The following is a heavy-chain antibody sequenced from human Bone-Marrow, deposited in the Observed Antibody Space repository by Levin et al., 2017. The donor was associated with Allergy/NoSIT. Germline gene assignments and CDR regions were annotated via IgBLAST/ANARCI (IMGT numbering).Heavy chain of an antibody. J-gene: IGHJ4*02. CDR2: IYSDGRT. V-gene: IGHV3-66*02. CDR3: AKTAGWYEAGYSDS. Sequence: GGSLRLSCAASGFTVSSNYMNWVRQAPGKGLEWVSVIYSDGRTYYEDSVKGRFTISRDNSKNTFYLQMISLRPADTAAYYCAKTAGWYEAGYSDSWGQRTLVTVSS. D-gene: IGHD6-19*01. CDR1: GFTVSSNY.